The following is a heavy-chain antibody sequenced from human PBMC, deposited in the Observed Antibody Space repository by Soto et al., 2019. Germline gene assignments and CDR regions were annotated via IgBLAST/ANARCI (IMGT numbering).Heavy chain of an antibody. Sequence: GGSLRLSCAASGFTFSSYARSWVRQAPGKGLEWVSAISGSGGSTYYADSVKGRFTISRDNSKNTLYLQMNSLRAEDTAVYYCAKAGDYDFWSGYSLFDYWGQGTLLTVSS. J-gene: IGHJ4*02. CDR1: GFTFSSYA. CDR3: AKAGDYDFWSGYSLFDY. CDR2: ISGSGGST. V-gene: IGHV3-23*01. D-gene: IGHD3-3*01.